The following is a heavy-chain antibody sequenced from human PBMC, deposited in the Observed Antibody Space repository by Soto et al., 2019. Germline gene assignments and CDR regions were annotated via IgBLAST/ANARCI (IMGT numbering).Heavy chain of an antibody. D-gene: IGHD6-19*01. Sequence: PGWSLRLSCASSGFNFVVFGMQWVRQAPGKGLEWLSVLSYEGSEEYYADSVRGRFTISRDNSKNTLFLEMESLRVEDTGVYYCALTRRSSLLEVAGPGFEYWGQGTLVTVSS. CDR2: LSYEGSEE. CDR1: GFNFVVFG. CDR3: ALTRRSSLLEVAGPGFEY. J-gene: IGHJ4*02. V-gene: IGHV3-30*03.